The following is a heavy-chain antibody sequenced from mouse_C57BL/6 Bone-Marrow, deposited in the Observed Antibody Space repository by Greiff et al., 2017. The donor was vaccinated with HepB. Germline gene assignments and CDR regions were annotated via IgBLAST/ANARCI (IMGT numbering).Heavy chain of an antibody. CDR3: ARWGGNYFAY. CDR2: IYPGDGDT. D-gene: IGHD2-1*01. Sequence: QVQLKESGPELVKPGASVKISCKASGYAFSSSWMNWVKQRPGKGLEWIGRIYPGDGDTNYNGKFKGKATLTADKSSSTAYMQLSSLTSEDSAVYFCARWGGNYFAYWGQGTLVTVSA. V-gene: IGHV1-82*01. J-gene: IGHJ3*01. CDR1: GYAFSSSW.